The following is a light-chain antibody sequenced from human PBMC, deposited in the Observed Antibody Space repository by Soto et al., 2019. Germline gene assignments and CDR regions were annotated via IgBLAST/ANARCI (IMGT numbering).Light chain of an antibody. J-gene: IGKJ3*01. CDR3: QQYNSYPFT. CDR1: ESISSW. Sequence: DIQMTQSPSTLSASVGDRVTITCRASESISSWLAWYQQKPGKAPKLLIYDASTLECGVPSRFSSSGAGTECTLSSSRLQPDDFASYCCQQYNSYPFTFGPGTKVDIK. V-gene: IGKV1-5*01. CDR2: DAS.